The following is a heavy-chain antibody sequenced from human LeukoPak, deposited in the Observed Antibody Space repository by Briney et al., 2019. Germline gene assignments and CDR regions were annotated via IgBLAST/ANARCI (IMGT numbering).Heavy chain of an antibody. CDR1: GFTFSTYA. V-gene: IGHV3-23*01. D-gene: IGHD6-25*01. CDR2: ISGSGGNT. CDR3: AKHSLPASGCRGYFDN. Sequence: GGSLRLSCAASGFTFSTYAMTWVRQAPGKGLEWVSAISGSGGNTYYANSVKGRFTISRDNSMNTMYLQMNSLRAEDTAIYYCAKHSLPASGCRGYFDNWGQGTLVTVSS. J-gene: IGHJ4*02.